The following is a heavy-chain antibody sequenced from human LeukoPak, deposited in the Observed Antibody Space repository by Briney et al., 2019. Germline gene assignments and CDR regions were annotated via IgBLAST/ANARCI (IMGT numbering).Heavy chain of an antibody. D-gene: IGHD3-10*01. CDR1: GFTFDDYS. CDR2: ISWNSGNI. J-gene: IGHJ4*02. V-gene: IGHV3-9*01. Sequence: GGSLRPSCAASGFTFDDYSMHWVRQAPGKGLEWVSGISWNSGNIVYADSVKGRFTISRDNAKNSLYLQMNSLRAEDTAVYYCARVVVRGVIDYWGQGALVTVSS. CDR3: ARVVVRGVIDY.